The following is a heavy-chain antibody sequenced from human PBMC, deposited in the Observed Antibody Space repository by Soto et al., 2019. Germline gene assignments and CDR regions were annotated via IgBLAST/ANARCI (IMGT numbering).Heavy chain of an antibody. J-gene: IGHJ5*02. Sequence: GESLKISCKGSGYSFTSYWISWVRQMPGKGLEWMGRIDPSDSYTNYSPSFQGHVTISADKSISTAYLQWSSLRASDTAMYYCARSGGYCSSTSCYDPWFDPWGQGTLVTVSS. CDR3: ARSGGYCSSTSCYDPWFDP. CDR2: IDPSDSYT. CDR1: GYSFTSYW. V-gene: IGHV5-10-1*01. D-gene: IGHD2-2*01.